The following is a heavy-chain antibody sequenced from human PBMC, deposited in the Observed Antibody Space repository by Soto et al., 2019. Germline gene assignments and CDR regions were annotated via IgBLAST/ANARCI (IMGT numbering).Heavy chain of an antibody. CDR2: IGTLGVT. Sequence: QLVASGGGLVQPGGSLRLSCVASGFILSTHDLHWVRDTPGEGLEWVSGIGTLGVTFYGASVKGRFTFSRENAKNSLYLQMDSLTVGDTAVYYCVRGRSFDFASTPPPTFGPWGEGTLVTFSS. V-gene: IGHV3-13*01. CDR1: GFILSTHD. D-gene: IGHD3-9*01. J-gene: IGHJ5*02. CDR3: VRGRSFDFASTPPPTFGP.